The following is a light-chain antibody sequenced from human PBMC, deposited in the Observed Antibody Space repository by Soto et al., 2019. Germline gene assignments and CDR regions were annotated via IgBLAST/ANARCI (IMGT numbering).Light chain of an antibody. V-gene: IGLV2-23*01. Sequence: QSVLTQPASVSGSPGQSITISCIETPSDFGTKKFFSWYQQQPGKAPKLIIYEGTKRPSGVSSRFSGSKSGNTASLTVSGLQSDDEADYFCCLYTSFFSFFGGGTKLTVL. CDR2: EGT. CDR1: PSDFGTKKF. CDR3: CLYTSFFSF. J-gene: IGLJ2*01.